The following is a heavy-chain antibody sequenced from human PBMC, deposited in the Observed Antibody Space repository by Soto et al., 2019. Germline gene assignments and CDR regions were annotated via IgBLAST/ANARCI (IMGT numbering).Heavy chain of an antibody. V-gene: IGHV1-69*13. D-gene: IGHD6-6*01. CDR2: IIHIFGTA. CDR3: ARVVGSSSGLDYYYGMDV. Sequence: GASVKVSCKASGGTFSSYAISWVRQAPGQGLEWMGGIIHIFGTANYAQKFQGRVTITADESTSTAYMELSSLRSEDTAVYYCARVVGSSSGLDYYYGMDVWGQGXTVTVYS. CDR1: GGTFSSYA. J-gene: IGHJ6*02.